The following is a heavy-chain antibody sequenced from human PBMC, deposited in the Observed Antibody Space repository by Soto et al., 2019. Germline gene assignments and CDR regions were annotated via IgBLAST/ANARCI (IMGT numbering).Heavy chain of an antibody. V-gene: IGHV3-74*01. Sequence: HPGGSLGFSCVFAGFSFRSSWRHWVRQAPGKGLVWVSRINSDGGYINYADSVKGRFTTSRDNAKNMLYLQMNSLRVEDTALYYCVTGWSDYWGQGTMVTVSS. CDR3: VTGWSDY. D-gene: IGHD2-15*01. CDR1: GFSFRSSW. CDR2: INSDGGYI. J-gene: IGHJ4*02.